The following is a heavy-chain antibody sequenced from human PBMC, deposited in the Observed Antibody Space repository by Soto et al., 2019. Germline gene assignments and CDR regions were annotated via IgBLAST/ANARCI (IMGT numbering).Heavy chain of an antibody. CDR3: ASRTYTGSYYEGNWFDP. V-gene: IGHV1-69*13. Sequence: SVKVSCKASGGTFSSYAISWVRQAPGQGLEWMGGIIPIFGTANYAQTFQGRVTINADESTSTAYMELRSLRSEDTAVYYCASRTYTGSYYEGNWFDPWGQGALVTVSS. CDR1: GGTFSSYA. J-gene: IGHJ5*02. CDR2: IIPIFGTA. D-gene: IGHD1-26*01.